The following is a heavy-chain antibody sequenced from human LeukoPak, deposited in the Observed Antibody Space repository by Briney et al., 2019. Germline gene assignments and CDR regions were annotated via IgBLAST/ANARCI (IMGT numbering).Heavy chain of an antibody. CDR3: ARAILTPSGYVWHFDL. Sequence: SEPLSLTCTVSGGSINSGDYYWSWIRQHPEKGLEWIGYSYYSGSTYCNPSLNSRATIPVDTSKNQFSLRLSSVTAADTAVYYCARAILTPSGYVWHFDLWGRGTLVTVSS. V-gene: IGHV4-31*03. J-gene: IGHJ2*01. CDR1: GGSINSGDYY. D-gene: IGHD3-3*01. CDR2: SYYSGST.